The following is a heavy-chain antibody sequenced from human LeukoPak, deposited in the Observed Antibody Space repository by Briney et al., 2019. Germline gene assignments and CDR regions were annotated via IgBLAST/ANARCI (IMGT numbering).Heavy chain of an antibody. V-gene: IGHV3-30*04. D-gene: IGHD3-22*01. J-gene: IGHJ4*02. CDR1: GFTFSTYA. CDR3: ARDRTPTYYYDSSGYYPTFDY. CDR2: ISYDERNK. Sequence: GRSLRLSCAASGFTFSTYAMHWVRQAPGKGLERVAVISYDERNKYYADSVKGRFTISRDNSKNTLYLQMNSLRDEDTAVYYCARDRTPTYYYDSSGYYPTFDYWGQGTLVTVSS.